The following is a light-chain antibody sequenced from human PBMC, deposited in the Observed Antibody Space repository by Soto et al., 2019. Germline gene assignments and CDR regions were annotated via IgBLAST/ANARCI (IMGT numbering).Light chain of an antibody. Sequence: DIQMTQSPSTLSASIGDRVTITCRASQSVSSWLAWYQQKPGKAPNLLIYDASSLESGVPSRFSGSGSGTEFTLTISSLQPDDFATYYCQRYNNWPLTFGGGTKVESK. V-gene: IGKV1-5*01. CDR2: DAS. J-gene: IGKJ4*01. CDR1: QSVSSW. CDR3: QRYNNWPLT.